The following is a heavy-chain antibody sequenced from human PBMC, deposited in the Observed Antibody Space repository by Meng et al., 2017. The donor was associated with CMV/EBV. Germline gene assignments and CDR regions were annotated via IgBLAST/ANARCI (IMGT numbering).Heavy chain of an antibody. Sequence: ASVKVSCKASGYTFTSYDINWVRQAPGQGLEWMGWISAYNGNTNYAQKLQGRVTMTTDTSTSTAYMELRSLRSDDTAVYYCARHSEEFYDYVWGSYRVLGIFDYWGQGTLVTVSS. V-gene: IGHV1-18*01. J-gene: IGHJ4*02. CDR1: GYTFTSYD. D-gene: IGHD3-16*02. CDR3: ARHSEEFYDYVWGSYRVLGIFDY. CDR2: ISAYNGNT.